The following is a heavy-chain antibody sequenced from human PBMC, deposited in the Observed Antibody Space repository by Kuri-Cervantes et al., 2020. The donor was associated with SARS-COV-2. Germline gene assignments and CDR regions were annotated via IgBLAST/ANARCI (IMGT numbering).Heavy chain of an antibody. CDR3: ARDRQQQLVLGGAFDI. D-gene: IGHD6-13*01. J-gene: IGHJ3*02. CDR2: IIPIFGIA. CDR1: GGTFSSYA. V-gene: IGHV1-69*10. Sequence: SVKVSCKASGGTFSSYAISWVRQAPGQGLEWMGGIIPIFGIANYAQKFQGRVTITADKSTSTAYMELSSLRSEDTAVYYCARDRQQQLVLGGAFDIWGQGTRVT.